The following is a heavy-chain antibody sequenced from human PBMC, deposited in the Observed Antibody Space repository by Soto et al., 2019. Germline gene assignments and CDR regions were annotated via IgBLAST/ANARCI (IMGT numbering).Heavy chain of an antibody. J-gene: IGHJ4*02. V-gene: IGHV1-2*02. CDR2: ISPKSGGT. CDR3: ARPPGYISDWYYFDL. D-gene: IGHD3-9*01. Sequence: EASVKVSCKASGGTFSSYAISWVRQAPGQGFEWMGRISPKSGGTNYAQKFQGRVSMTWDTSLKTAYMELSSLMSEDTAVYYCARPPGYISDWYYFDLWGQGTQVTVSS. CDR1: GGTFSSYA.